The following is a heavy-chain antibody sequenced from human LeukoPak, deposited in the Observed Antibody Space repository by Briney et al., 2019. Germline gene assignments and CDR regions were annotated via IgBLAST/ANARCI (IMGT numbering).Heavy chain of an antibody. D-gene: IGHD6-13*01. CDR2: ISWGGGST. J-gene: IGHJ4*02. CDR1: GFTFDDYA. V-gene: IGHV3-43D*03. Sequence: GGSLRLSCAASGFTFDDYAMHWVRQAPGKGLEWVSLISWGGGSTYYADSVKGRFTISRDNSKNSLYLQMNSLRAEDTALYYCAKGTSSWHEFDYWGQGTLVTVSS. CDR3: AKGTSSWHEFDY.